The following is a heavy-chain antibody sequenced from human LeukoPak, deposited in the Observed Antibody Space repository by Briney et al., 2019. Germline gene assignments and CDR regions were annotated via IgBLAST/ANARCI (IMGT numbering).Heavy chain of an antibody. CDR1: GGSISSYY. V-gene: IGHV4-59*01. CDR2: IYYSGST. CDR3: ARGPSPYCSSTSCKDWFDP. J-gene: IGHJ5*02. D-gene: IGHD2-2*01. Sequence: SETLSLTCTVSGGSISSYYWSWIRQPPGKGLEWIGYIYYSGSTNYNPSLKSRVTISVDTSKIQFSLKLSSVTAADTAVYYCARGPSPYCSSTSCKDWFDPWGQGTLVTVSS.